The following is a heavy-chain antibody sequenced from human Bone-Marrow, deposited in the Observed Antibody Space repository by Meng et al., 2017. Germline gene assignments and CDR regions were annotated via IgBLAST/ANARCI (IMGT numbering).Heavy chain of an antibody. D-gene: IGHD6-25*01. V-gene: IGHV1-69*06. J-gene: IGHJ4*02. CDR1: GGPFSSYA. CDR2: IIPIFGTA. CDR3: ARDEDISAAGKLFGDY. Sequence: SRAGCKKPGALLRAPCKASGGPFSSYASSWVQQAPGQGLEWMGGIIPIFGTANYAQKFQGRVTMTGDTSISTAYMELSGLRSDDTAMYYCARDEDISAAGKLFGDYWGQGTLVTVSS.